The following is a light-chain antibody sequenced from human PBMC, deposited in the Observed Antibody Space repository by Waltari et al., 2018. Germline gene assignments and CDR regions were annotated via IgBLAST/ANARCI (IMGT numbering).Light chain of an antibody. Sequence: DIQMTQSPSSLSASLGDSVTIPCRASQSISSYLNWYQQKPGVAPKLLIYAASSLRNGVPSRFSGSGSGTDVSLTISSLQPEDFATYYCQQSFSTPLTFGGGTKVEIK. V-gene: IGKV1-39*01. CDR1: QSISSY. CDR3: QQSFSTPLT. CDR2: AAS. J-gene: IGKJ4*01.